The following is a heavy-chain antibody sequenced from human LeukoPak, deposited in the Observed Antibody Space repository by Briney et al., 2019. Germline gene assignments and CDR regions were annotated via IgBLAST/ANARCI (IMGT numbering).Heavy chain of an antibody. V-gene: IGHV1-2*02. CDR3: AREGGYGYSYGPHSDY. CDR1: GYTFTGYY. D-gene: IGHD5-18*01. CDR2: INPNSGGT. J-gene: IGHJ4*02. Sequence: ASVKVSCKASGYTFTGYYMHWVRQAPGQGLEWMGWINPNSGGTNYAQKFQGRVTMTRDTSISTAYMELSRLRSDDTAVYYCAREGGYGYSYGPHSDYWGQGTLVTVSS.